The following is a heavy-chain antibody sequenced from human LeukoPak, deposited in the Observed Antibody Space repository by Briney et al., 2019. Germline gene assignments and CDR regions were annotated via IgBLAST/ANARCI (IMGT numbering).Heavy chain of an antibody. J-gene: IGHJ4*02. D-gene: IGHD6-6*01. CDR1: GFTFSSYW. V-gene: IGHV3-74*01. CDR3: VRDKFGTLIYGSSCFDS. CDR2: INSDGSSA. Sequence: GGSLRLSCAASGFTFSSYWMHWVRQAPGKGLVWVSRINSDGSSAIYADSVKGRFTFSRDNAKSTLYLQMNSLRAEDTAVYYCVRDKFGTLIYGSSCFDSWGQGTLVTVSS.